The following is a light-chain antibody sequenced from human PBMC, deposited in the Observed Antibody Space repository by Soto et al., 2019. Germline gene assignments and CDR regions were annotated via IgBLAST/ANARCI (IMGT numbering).Light chain of an antibody. CDR1: QSVSSSY. J-gene: IGKJ4*01. Sequence: IVLTQSPGTPSLSPGERATLSCRATQSVSSSYLAWYQQKPGQAPRLLIYGASSRATGIPDRFSGSGSGTAFTLTISRLQPEDFAVYYCQHYGSSPLTFGGGTKVEI. CDR3: QHYGSSPLT. V-gene: IGKV3-20*01. CDR2: GAS.